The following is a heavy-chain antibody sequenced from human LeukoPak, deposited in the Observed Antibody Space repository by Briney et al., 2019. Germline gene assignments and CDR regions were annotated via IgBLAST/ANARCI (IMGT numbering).Heavy chain of an antibody. D-gene: IGHD3-10*01. Sequence: GGSLRLSCAASGFTFSSYAMHWVRQAPGKGLEWVAVISYDGSNKYYADSVKGRFTISRDNSKNTLYLQMNSLRAEDTAVYYCARYAGTDGILWFGELFHSPAGYYFDYWGQGTLVTVSS. CDR2: ISYDGSNK. CDR3: ARYAGTDGILWFGELFHSPAGYYFDY. V-gene: IGHV3-30-3*01. CDR1: GFTFSSYA. J-gene: IGHJ4*02.